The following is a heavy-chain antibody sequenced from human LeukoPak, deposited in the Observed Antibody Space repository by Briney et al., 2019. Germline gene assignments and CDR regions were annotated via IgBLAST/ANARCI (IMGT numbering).Heavy chain of an antibody. D-gene: IGHD2-2*01. CDR2: IGGDGGST. CDR3: ARLGAYCSSTSCPGGFDY. Sequence: GGSLRLSCAASGFTFNIYAMTWVRQAPGKGLEWVSAIGGDGGSTDYADSVKGRFTISRDNAKNSLFLQMNSLRAEDTAVYYCARLGAYCSSTSCPGGFDYWGQGTLVTVSS. V-gene: IGHV3-23*01. CDR1: GFTFNIYA. J-gene: IGHJ4*02.